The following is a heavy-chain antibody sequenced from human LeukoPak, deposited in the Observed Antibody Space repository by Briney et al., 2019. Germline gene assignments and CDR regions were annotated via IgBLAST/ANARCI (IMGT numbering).Heavy chain of an antibody. CDR2: IYSGGST. CDR3: ARSRGYSYGYSYFDS. J-gene: IGHJ4*02. CDR1: GFTVSSNY. V-gene: IGHV3-53*01. D-gene: IGHD5-18*01. Sequence: PGGSLRLSCAASGFTVSSNYMSWVRQAPGKGLEWVSVIYSGGSTYYADSVKGRFTISRDNSKNTLYLQLNSLRAEDTAVYYCARSRGYSYGYSYFDSWGQGTLVTVSP.